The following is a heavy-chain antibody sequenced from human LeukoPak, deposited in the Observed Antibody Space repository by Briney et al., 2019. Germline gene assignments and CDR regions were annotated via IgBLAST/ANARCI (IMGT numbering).Heavy chain of an antibody. CDR2: ITSRSSSI. Sequence: GGSLRLSCAASGFTFSNYNMNWVRQAPGKGLEWVSYITSRSSSIYYADSVKGRFTISRDNAQNSLYLQMNSLRDEDTAVYYCARVYSYGYFYFDYWGQGTLVTVSS. CDR3: ARVYSYGYFYFDY. D-gene: IGHD5-18*01. CDR1: GFTFSNYN. V-gene: IGHV3-48*02. J-gene: IGHJ4*02.